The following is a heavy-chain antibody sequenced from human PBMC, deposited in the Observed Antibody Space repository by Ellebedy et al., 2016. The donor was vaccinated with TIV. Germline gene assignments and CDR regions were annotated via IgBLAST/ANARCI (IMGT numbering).Heavy chain of an antibody. CDR2: INPNSGGT. CDR1: GYTFTSYY. Sequence: AASVKVSCKASGYTFTSYYMHWVRQAPGQGLERMGWINPNSGGTNYAQKFQGRVTMTRDTSISTAYMELSRLRSDDTAVYYCARAARSNYYGSGDNWFDPWGQGTLVTVSS. J-gene: IGHJ5*02. CDR3: ARAARSNYYGSGDNWFDP. D-gene: IGHD3-10*01. V-gene: IGHV1-2*02.